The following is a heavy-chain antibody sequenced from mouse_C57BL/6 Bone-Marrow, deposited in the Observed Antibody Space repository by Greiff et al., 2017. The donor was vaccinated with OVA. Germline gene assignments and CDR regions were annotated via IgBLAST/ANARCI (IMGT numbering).Heavy chain of an antibody. CDR2: ISDGGSYT. D-gene: IGHD3-3*01. V-gene: IGHV5-4*01. J-gene: IGHJ4*01. CDR1: GFTFSSYA. Sequence: EVQRVESGGGLVKPGGSLKLSCAASGFTFSSYAMSWVRQTPEKRLEWVATISDGGSYTYYPDNVKGRFTISRDNAKNNLYLQMSHLKSEDTAMYYCARGLWSPYAMDYWGQGTSVTVSS. CDR3: ARGLWSPYAMDY.